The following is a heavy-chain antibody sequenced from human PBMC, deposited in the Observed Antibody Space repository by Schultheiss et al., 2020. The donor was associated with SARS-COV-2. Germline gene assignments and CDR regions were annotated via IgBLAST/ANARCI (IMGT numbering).Heavy chain of an antibody. Sequence: GGSLRLSCAASGFTFSSYSMNWVRQAPGKGLEWVSSISSSSSYIYYADSVKGRITISRDNARNSLYLQMNSLRAEDTAVYYCARVGRIAVSDAFDIWGQGTMVTVSS. V-gene: IGHV3-21*04. CDR3: ARVGRIAVSDAFDI. CDR2: ISSSSSYI. J-gene: IGHJ3*02. CDR1: GFTFSSYS. D-gene: IGHD6-19*01.